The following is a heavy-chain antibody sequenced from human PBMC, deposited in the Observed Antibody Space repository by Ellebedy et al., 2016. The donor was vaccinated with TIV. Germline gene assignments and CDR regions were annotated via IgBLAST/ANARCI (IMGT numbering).Heavy chain of an antibody. D-gene: IGHD4-23*01. CDR3: ARDRWPYFFDC. CDR1: GFSFSSYG. J-gene: IGHJ4*02. Sequence: PGGSLRLSCVASGFSFSSYGMHWVRQAPGKGLEWVAFIRTDGSNKFYTDSVEGRFTISRDNVKNIVHLQTNSLRAEDTAVYYCARDRWPYFFDCWGQGTLVTVSS. CDR2: IRTDGSNK. V-gene: IGHV3-30*02.